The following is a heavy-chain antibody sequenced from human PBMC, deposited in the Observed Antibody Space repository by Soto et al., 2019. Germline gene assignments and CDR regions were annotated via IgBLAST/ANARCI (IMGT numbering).Heavy chain of an antibody. CDR3: AKGPRISLKYFDY. CDR2: INTDGSGT. J-gene: IGHJ4*02. CDR1: GFTFSSDW. V-gene: IGHV3-74*01. Sequence: TGGSLRLSCAASGFTFSSDWMHWVRQAPGKGLVWVSRINTDGSGTSYADSVKGRFTISRDNAKNTLYLQMNSLRAEDTAVYYCAKGPRISLKYFDYWGQGTLVTVSS.